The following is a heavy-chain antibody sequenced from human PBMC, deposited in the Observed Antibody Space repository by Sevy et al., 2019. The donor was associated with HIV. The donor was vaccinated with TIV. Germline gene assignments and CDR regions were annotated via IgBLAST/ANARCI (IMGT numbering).Heavy chain of an antibody. D-gene: IGHD5-12*01. V-gene: IGHV1-24*01. CDR2: FDPEDDEK. Sequence: ASVKVSCKVSGRTLTQLSIHWVRQAPGKGLEWMGTFDPEDDEKIYAQKFQGRVTMTEDTSTDTAYMELSRLRSEDTVVYYCATTKDYYESSGYPFDYWGQGTLVTVSS. CDR1: GRTLTQLS. J-gene: IGHJ4*02. CDR3: ATTKDYYESSGYPFDY.